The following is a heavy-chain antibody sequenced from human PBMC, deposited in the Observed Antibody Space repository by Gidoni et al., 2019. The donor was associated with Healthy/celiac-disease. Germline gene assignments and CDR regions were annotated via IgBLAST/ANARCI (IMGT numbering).Heavy chain of an antibody. J-gene: IGHJ5*02. CDR1: GGSISRGGYS. Sequence: QPQLQESGSGLVKPSQTLSLTCPVSGGSISRGGYSWSWIRPPPGKGLEWIGYIYHSGRTYYNPSLKSRVTISVDRSKNQFSLKLSSVTAADTAVYYCARGLGGPGGNWFDPWGQGTLVTVSS. CDR3: ARGLGGPGGNWFDP. D-gene: IGHD1-26*01. V-gene: IGHV4-30-2*01. CDR2: IYHSGRT.